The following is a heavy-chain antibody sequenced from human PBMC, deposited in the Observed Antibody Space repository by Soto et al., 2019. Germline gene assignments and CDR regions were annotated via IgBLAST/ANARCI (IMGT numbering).Heavy chain of an antibody. CDR1: GYTFTTYG. Sequence: QVHLVQSGAEVKRPGASVKVPCKGSGYTFTTYGITWVRQAPGQGLEWVGWISAHNGNTNYAQKLQGRVTVTRDTSTSPAYMELRSLRSDDTAVYYCARGRYGDYWGQGALVTVSS. D-gene: IGHD1-1*01. CDR2: ISAHNGNT. J-gene: IGHJ4*02. CDR3: ARGRYGDY. V-gene: IGHV1-18*01.